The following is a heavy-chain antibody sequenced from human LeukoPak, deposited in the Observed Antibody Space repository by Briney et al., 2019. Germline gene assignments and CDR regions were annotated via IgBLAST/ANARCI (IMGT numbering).Heavy chain of an antibody. CDR1: GFTFDDYT. V-gene: IGHV3-43*01. D-gene: IGHD2-2*01. Sequence: GGSLRLSCAASGFTFDDYTMHWVRRAPGKGLEWVSLISWDGGSTYYADSVKGRFTISRDNSKNSLYLQMNSLRTEDTALYYCAKTRDIVVVPAALDYYYYYGMDVWGQGTTVTVSS. J-gene: IGHJ6*02. CDR2: ISWDGGST. CDR3: AKTRDIVVVPAALDYYYYYGMDV.